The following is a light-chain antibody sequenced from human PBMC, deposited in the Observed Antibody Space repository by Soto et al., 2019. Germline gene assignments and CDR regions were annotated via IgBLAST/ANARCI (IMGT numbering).Light chain of an antibody. CDR3: SSYTSSSTWV. V-gene: IGLV2-14*01. J-gene: IGLJ2*01. CDR2: DVS. Sequence: QSALTQPASVSGSPRQSITISCTGTSRDVGAYNYVSWCQQHPGKVPKLMIYDVSNRPSGVSNRFSGSKSGNTASLTISGLQAEDEADYYCSSYTSSSTWVFGGGTKLTVL. CDR1: SRDVGAYNY.